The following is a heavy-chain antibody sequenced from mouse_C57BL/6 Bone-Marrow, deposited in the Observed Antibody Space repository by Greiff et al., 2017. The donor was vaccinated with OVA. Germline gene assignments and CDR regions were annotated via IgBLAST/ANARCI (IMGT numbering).Heavy chain of an antibody. J-gene: IGHJ3*01. CDR2: ISNGGGST. V-gene: IGHV5-12*01. Sequence: DVQLVESGGGLVQPGGSLKLSCAASGFTFSDYYMYWVRQTPEKRLEWVAYISNGGGSTYYPDTVKGRFTISRDNAKNTLYLQMSRLKSEDTAMYYCARLGPPYWGQGTLVTVSA. CDR3: ARLGPPY. CDR1: GFTFSDYY.